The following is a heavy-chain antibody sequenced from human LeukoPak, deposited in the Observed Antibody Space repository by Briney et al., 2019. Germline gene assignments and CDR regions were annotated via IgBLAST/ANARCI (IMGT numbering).Heavy chain of an antibody. CDR3: ASNRYCSSISCYDFDY. J-gene: IGHJ4*02. V-gene: IGHV4-61*08. CDR2: IYYSGST. Sequence: PSETLSLTCTVSGGSISSGGYYWSWIRQHPGKGLEWIGYIYYSGSTNYNPSLKSRVTISVDTSKNQFSLKLSSVTAADTAVYYCASNRYCSSISCYDFDYWGQGTLVTVSS. D-gene: IGHD2-2*01. CDR1: GGSISSGGYY.